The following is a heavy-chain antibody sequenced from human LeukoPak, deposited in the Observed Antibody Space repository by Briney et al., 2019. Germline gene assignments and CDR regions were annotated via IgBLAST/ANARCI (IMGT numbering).Heavy chain of an antibody. D-gene: IGHD3-10*01. V-gene: IGHV4-61*05. CDR3: ARGILWFGELLTGEEDY. CDR1: GGSFSSISYC. CDR2: IYYSGST. Sequence: SETLSLTCTVSGGSFSSISYCWAWIRQPPGKGLEWIGYIYYSGSTNYNPSLKSRVTISVDTSKNLFSLKLSSVTAADTAVYYCARGILWFGELLTGEEDYWGQGTLVTVSS. J-gene: IGHJ4*02.